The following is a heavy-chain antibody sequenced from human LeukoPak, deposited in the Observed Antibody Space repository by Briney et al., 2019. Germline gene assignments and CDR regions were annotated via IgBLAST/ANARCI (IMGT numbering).Heavy chain of an antibody. J-gene: IGHJ4*02. CDR3: ARNFRGYSYGYPTGFDY. D-gene: IGHD5-18*01. V-gene: IGHV1-69*13. Sequence: SVKVSCKASGGTFGSYAISWVRQAPGQGLEWMGGIIPIFGTANYAQKFQGRVTITADESTSTAYMELSSLRSEDTAVYYCARNFRGYSYGYPTGFDYWGQGTLVTVSS. CDR2: IIPIFGTA. CDR1: GGTFGSYA.